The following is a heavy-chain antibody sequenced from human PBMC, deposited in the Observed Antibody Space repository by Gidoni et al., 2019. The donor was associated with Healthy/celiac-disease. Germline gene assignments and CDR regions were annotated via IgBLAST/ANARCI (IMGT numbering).Heavy chain of an antibody. CDR1: GYTFSSYS. D-gene: IGHD5-18*01. CDR2: ISSSSSYI. CDR3: ASAYSYGLKFDY. J-gene: IGHJ4*02. V-gene: IGHV3-21*01. Sequence: EVQLVESGGGLVKPGGSLRLSCAASGYTFSSYSMNWVRQAPGKGLEWVSSISSSSSYIYYADSVKGRFTISRDNAKTSLYLQMNSLRAEDTAVYYCASAYSYGLKFDYWGQGTLVTVSS.